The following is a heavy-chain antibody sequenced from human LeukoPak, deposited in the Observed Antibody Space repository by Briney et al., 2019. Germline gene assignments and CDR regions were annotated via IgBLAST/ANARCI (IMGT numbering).Heavy chain of an antibody. D-gene: IGHD3-22*01. CDR3: ARVQDSSGYLDY. J-gene: IGHJ4*02. CDR1: GFTFSNYA. CDR2: ISSSSSYI. Sequence: GGSLRLSCVASGFTFSNYAMNWVRQAPGKGLEWVSSISSSSSYIYYADSVKGRFTISRDNAKNSLYLQMNSLRAEDTAVYYCARVQDSSGYLDYWGQGTLVTVSS. V-gene: IGHV3-21*01.